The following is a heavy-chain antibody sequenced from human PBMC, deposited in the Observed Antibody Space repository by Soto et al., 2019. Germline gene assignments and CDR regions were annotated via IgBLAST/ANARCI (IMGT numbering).Heavy chain of an antibody. D-gene: IGHD6-19*01. V-gene: IGHV1-46*01. CDR3: ARHRMPSSTGWSYYFAY. J-gene: IGHJ4*02. CDR1: GYTFTTYY. CDR2: IDPSGSST. Sequence: ASVKVSCKASGYTFTTYYIHWVRQAPGQGLEWMGIIDPSGSSTSYAQKFQGRVTMTRDTSTSTVYMELSSVTSEDTAVYYCARHRMPSSTGWSYYFAYWGQGTLVTVSS.